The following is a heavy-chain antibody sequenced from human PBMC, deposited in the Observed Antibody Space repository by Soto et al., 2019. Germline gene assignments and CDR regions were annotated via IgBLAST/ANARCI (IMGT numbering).Heavy chain of an antibody. Sequence: GGSLRLSCAASGFTFSNYAMSWVRQGPGKGLEWVSSISDGGYSTYHAESVKGRFTISRDNSKNTLYLQMNSLRVDDTAIYYCAKGGRYCSTGSCYSNCWGQGTLVTVSS. CDR1: GFTFSNYA. J-gene: IGHJ4*02. CDR3: AKGGRYCSTGSCYSNC. CDR2: ISDGGYST. V-gene: IGHV3-23*01. D-gene: IGHD2-15*01.